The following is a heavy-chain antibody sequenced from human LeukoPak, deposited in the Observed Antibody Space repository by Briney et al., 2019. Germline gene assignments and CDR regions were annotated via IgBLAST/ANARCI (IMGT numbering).Heavy chain of an antibody. CDR1: GFTFIRNA. CDR3: AGGSGDYSPDY. CDR2: IWYDGSNK. D-gene: IGHD4-17*01. Sequence: PGGSLRLSCAASGFTFIRNAMHWVRQAPGKGLEWVALIWYDGSNKYYADSVRGRFTISRDNSKNTLYLQMNSLRAEDTAVYYCAGGSGDYSPDYWGQGTLVTVS. J-gene: IGHJ4*02. V-gene: IGHV3-33*01.